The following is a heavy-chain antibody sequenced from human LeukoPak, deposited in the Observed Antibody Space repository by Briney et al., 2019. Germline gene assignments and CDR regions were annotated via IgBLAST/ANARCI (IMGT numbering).Heavy chain of an antibody. V-gene: IGHV3-21*01. CDR1: GFTFSSYS. J-gene: IGHJ6*03. CDR2: ISSSSSYI. CDR3: ARDYYGDYELRIYYYYYMDV. D-gene: IGHD4-17*01. Sequence: GGSLRLSCAASGFTFSSYSMNWVRQAPGKGLEWVSSISSSSSYIYYADSVKGRFTISRDNAKNSLYLQMNSLRAEDTAVYYCARDYYGDYELRIYYYYYMDVWGKGTTVTVSS.